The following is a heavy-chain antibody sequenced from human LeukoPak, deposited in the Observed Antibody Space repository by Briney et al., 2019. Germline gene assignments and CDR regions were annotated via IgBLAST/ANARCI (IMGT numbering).Heavy chain of an antibody. CDR3: AREHSQGDYDILTGYYYDGEKKKYDAFDI. D-gene: IGHD3-9*01. J-gene: IGHJ3*02. V-gene: IGHV3-11*01. CDR1: GFTVSSNY. CDR2: ISSGGSTI. Sequence: PGGSLRLSCAASGFTVSSNYMSWVRQAPGKGLDWVSYISSGGSTIFYADSVKGRFTISRDNAKNSLYLQMNSLRAEDTAVYYCAREHSQGDYDILTGYYYDGEKKKYDAFDIWGQGTMVTVSS.